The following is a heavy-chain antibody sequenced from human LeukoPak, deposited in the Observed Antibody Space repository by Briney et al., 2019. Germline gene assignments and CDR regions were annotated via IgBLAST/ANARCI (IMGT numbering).Heavy chain of an antibody. V-gene: IGHV4-59*01. J-gene: IGHJ6*03. D-gene: IGHD1-26*01. CDR2: IYYSGST. CDR1: GGSISSYY. Sequence: PSETLSLTCTVSGGSISSYYWSWIRQPPGKGLEWIGYIYYSGSTNYNPSLKSRVTISVGTSKNQFSLKLSSVTAADTAVYYCARASGAARDYYYYMDVWGKGTTVTVSS. CDR3: ARASGAARDYYYYMDV.